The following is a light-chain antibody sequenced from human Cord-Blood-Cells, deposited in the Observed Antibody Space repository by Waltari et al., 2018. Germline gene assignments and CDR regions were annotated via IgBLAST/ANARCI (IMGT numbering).Light chain of an antibody. CDR1: SSDVGGYNY. J-gene: IGLJ3*02. CDR3: SSYTSSSTWV. CDR2: EVS. V-gene: IGLV2-14*01. Sequence: QSALTQPASVSGSPGQSITISCTGTSSDVGGYNYVSWYQQHPGKAPKLMIYEVSNRPSGVSNRFSGSKSGNTASRTSSGLQAEDEADYYCSSYTSSSTWVFGGGTKLTV.